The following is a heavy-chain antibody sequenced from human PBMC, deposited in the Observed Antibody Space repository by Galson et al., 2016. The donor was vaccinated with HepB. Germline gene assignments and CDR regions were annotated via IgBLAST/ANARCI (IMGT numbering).Heavy chain of an antibody. CDR3: ARDGYYYGSGSYGAATY. D-gene: IGHD3-10*01. CDR1: GFSFSSSA. J-gene: IGHJ4*02. Sequence: SLRLSCAASGFSFSSSAMHWVRQAPGKGLEWVAVISYHGSNKYYVDSVKGQFTIPRDNSKNTLYLQMNSLRVEDTAMYYCARDGYYYGSGSYGAATYWGQGTPVTLSS. V-gene: IGHV3-30*04. CDR2: ISYHGSNK.